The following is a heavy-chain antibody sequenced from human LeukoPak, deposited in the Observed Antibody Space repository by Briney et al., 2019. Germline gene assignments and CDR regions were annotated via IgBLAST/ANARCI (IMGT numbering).Heavy chain of an antibody. CDR1: GASINSHY. V-gene: IGHV4-4*07. J-gene: IGHJ4*02. CDR2: IYISGST. CDR3: ARALNPLPGTYYFDY. D-gene: IGHD2-15*01. Sequence: KPSDTLSLTCTVSGASINSHYWSWLRQPTGKALEWIGRIYISGSTNYNSSLQSRVTMSVDTSKNQFSLKLSSVTAADTAVYYCARALNPLPGTYYFDYWGQGTLVTVSS.